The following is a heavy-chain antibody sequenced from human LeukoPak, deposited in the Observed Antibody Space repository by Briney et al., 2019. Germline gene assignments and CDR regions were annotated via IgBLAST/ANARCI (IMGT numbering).Heavy chain of an antibody. J-gene: IGHJ5*02. Sequence: ASVTVSCKASGYTFTSYDINWVRQASGQGLEWMGWMNPNSGNTGSAQKFQGRVSMTRNTSIRTAYMELSSLRSEDTAVYYCARLGYASGRFDPWGQGTLVTVSS. V-gene: IGHV1-8*01. D-gene: IGHD3-10*01. CDR1: GYTFTSYD. CDR3: ARLGYASGRFDP. CDR2: MNPNSGNT.